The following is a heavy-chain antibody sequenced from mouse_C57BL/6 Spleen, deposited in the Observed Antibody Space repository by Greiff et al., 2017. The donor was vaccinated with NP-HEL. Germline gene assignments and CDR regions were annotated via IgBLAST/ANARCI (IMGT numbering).Heavy chain of an antibody. V-gene: IGHV1-42*01. CDR1: GYSFTGYY. CDR2: INPSTGGT. D-gene: IGHD1-1*01. J-gene: IGHJ4*01. Sequence: EVQLQQSGPELVKPGASVKISCKASGYSFTGYYMNWVKQSPEKSLEWIGEINPSTGGTTYNQKFKAKATLTVDKSSSTAYMQLKSLTSEDSAVYYCAREVITTVVDYYAMDYWGQGTSVTVSS. CDR3: AREVITTVVDYYAMDY.